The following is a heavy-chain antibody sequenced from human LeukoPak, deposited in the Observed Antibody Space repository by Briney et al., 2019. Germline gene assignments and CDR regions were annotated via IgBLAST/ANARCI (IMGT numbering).Heavy chain of an antibody. V-gene: IGHV1-18*01. CDR3: ARRPSDYGDYTYYYYYMDV. CDR1: GYTFTSYG. Sequence: ASVKVSCKASGYTFTSYGISWVRQAPGQGLEWMGWISAYNGNTNYAQKLQGRVTTTTDTSTSTAYMELRSLRSDDTAVYYCARRPSDYGDYTYYYYYMDVWGKGTTVTVSS. J-gene: IGHJ6*03. CDR2: ISAYNGNT. D-gene: IGHD4-17*01.